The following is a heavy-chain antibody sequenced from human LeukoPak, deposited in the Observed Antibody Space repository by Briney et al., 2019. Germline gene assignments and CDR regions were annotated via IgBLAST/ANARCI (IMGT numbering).Heavy chain of an antibody. CDR1: GGSISSGSYY. D-gene: IGHD3-3*01. CDR3: ASGAYDFWVKGAFDI. J-gene: IGHJ3*02. CDR2: IYTSGST. Sequence: SQTLSLTCTVSGGSISSGSYYWRWIRQPAGKGLEWIARIYTSGSTNYNPSLKSRVTISVDTSKNQFSLKLSSVTAADTAVYYCASGAYDFWVKGAFDIWGQGTMVTVSS. V-gene: IGHV4-61*02.